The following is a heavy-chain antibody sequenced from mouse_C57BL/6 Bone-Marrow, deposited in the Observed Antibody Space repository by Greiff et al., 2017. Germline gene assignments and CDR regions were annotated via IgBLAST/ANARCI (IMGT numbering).Heavy chain of an antibody. V-gene: IGHV1-5*01. CDR2: ICPGNSDT. CDR1: GYTFTSYW. J-gene: IGHJ4*01. CDR3: TRWAPYSPGAY. Sequence: EVQLQQSGTVLARPGDSVKMSCKTSGYTFTSYWMHWVKQRPGQGLEWIGAICPGNSDTSYTQKFKGQGKLTAVTSASTAYMELSSLTNEDSAVYYCTRWAPYSPGAYGGQGPSVTVSS. D-gene: IGHD2-12*01.